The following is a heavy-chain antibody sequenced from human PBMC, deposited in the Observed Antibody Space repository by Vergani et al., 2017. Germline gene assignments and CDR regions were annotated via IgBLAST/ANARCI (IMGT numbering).Heavy chain of an antibody. Sequence: EVQLLQSEGAVVQPGGSLRLSCVASGFTFSSHAMSWVRQGHGQGLEWVSSIKNTGDSTHYADSAKGRFTISRDNSKNTLYLKMNSRGVEDTAVYYCGRESDNYNWGQGTLMTVSS. CDR2: IKNTGDST. CDR3: GRESDNYN. CDR1: GFTFSSHA. V-gene: IGHV3-23*01. D-gene: IGHD5-24*01. J-gene: IGHJ4*02.